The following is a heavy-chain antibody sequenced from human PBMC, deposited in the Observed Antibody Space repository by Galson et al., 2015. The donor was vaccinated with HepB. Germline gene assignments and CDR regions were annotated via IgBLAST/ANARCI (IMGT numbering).Heavy chain of an antibody. J-gene: IGHJ6*03. V-gene: IGHV3-9*01. CDR3: AKDIRVSYYYYMDV. CDR2: ISWSSGSR. D-gene: IGHD5/OR15-5a*01. CDR1: GFTFDDFA. Sequence: SLRLSCAASGFTFDDFAMHWVRQAPGKGPEWVSGISWSSGSRAYADSVKGRFTISRDNAKNTLYLQMNSLRAEDTALYYCAKDIRVSYYYYMDVWGTGTTVTVSS.